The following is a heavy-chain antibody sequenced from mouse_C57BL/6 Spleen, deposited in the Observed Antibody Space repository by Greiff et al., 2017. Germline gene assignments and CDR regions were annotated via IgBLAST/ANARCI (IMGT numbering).Heavy chain of an antibody. CDR2: IDPSDSYT. J-gene: IGHJ4*01. D-gene: IGHD1-1*01. CDR3: ARGVVARENSMDY. CDR1: GYTFTSHW. V-gene: IGHV1-69*01. Sequence: QVQLQQPGAELVMPGASVKLSCKASGYTFTSHWMHWVKQRPGQGLEWIGEIDPSDSYTNYNQKFKGKSTLTVDKSSSNAYMQLSSLTSEGSAVYYGARGVVARENSMDYWGQGTSVTVSS.